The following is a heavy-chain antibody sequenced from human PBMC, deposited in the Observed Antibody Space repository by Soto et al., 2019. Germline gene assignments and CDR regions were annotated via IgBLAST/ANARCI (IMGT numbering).Heavy chain of an antibody. Sequence: QVQVVQSGAEMKKPGSSVKVSCKTSGGTFSTAAISWVRQAPGQGLEWMGGTMPIFRTADYAQKFQGRVTITAGDSATTAHLELSSLRSEDTAVYYCARDKDRAQSGGNYYYNMDLWGQATTVTVTS. J-gene: IGHJ6*02. CDR1: GGTFSTAA. V-gene: IGHV1-69*12. CDR3: ARDKDRAQSGGNYYYNMDL. CDR2: TMPIFRTA.